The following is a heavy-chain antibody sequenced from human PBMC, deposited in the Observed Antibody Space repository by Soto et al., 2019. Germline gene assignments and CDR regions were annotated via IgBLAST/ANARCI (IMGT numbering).Heavy chain of an antibody. CDR1: GFPFHNSA. Sequence: PGGSLRLSSAAPGFPFHNSAMSWVRQAPGKGLEWVSAISGSGDSTYYADSVKGRFTVSRDNSKNTVSMQMNSLRAEDTAVYFCASYCCTTSCYVPLYWCLGT. CDR3: ASYCCTTSCYVPLY. V-gene: IGHV3-23*01. J-gene: IGHJ4*02. CDR2: ISGSGDST. D-gene: IGHD2-2*01.